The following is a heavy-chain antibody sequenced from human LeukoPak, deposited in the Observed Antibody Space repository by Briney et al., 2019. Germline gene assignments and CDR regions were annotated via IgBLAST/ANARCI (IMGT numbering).Heavy chain of an antibody. CDR2: MIPIFGTA. Sequence: SVKVSCKASGCTFSSYAISWVRQAPGQGLEWMGGMIPIFGTANYAQKFQGRVTITTDESTSTAYMEVSSLRCEDTAVYYCARSPCSSTSCYYYFDYWGQGTLVTVSS. CDR1: GCTFSSYA. CDR3: ARSPCSSTSCYYYFDY. V-gene: IGHV1-69*05. D-gene: IGHD2-2*01. J-gene: IGHJ4*02.